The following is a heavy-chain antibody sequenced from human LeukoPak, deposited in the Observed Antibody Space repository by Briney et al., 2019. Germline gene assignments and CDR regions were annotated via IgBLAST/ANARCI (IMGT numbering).Heavy chain of an antibody. J-gene: IGHJ4*02. D-gene: IGHD1-14*01. CDR3: ARDWGTVPEHFDY. Sequence: GGSLRLSCAAPGFTFSTYGMRWVRQALGKGLEWVSVIWYDGSKKYYADSVKGRFTISRDNSKNTLYLQMNSLRAEDTAVYYCARDWGTVPEHFDYWGQGTLVTVSS. CDR1: GFTFSTYG. V-gene: IGHV3-33*01. CDR2: IWYDGSKK.